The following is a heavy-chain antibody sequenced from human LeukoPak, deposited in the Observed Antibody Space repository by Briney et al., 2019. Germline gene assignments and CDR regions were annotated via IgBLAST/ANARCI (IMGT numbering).Heavy chain of an antibody. CDR1: GGSFSGYY. V-gene: IGHV4-59*01. D-gene: IGHD3-10*01. CDR3: ARLHRGGSGSYTDY. CDR2: IYYSGST. J-gene: IGHJ4*02. Sequence: SETLSLTCAVYGGSFSGYYWSWIRQPPGKGLEWIGYIYYSGSTNYNPSLKSRVTISVDTSKNQFSLKLSSVTAADTAVYYCARLHRGGSGSYTDYWGQGTLVTVSS.